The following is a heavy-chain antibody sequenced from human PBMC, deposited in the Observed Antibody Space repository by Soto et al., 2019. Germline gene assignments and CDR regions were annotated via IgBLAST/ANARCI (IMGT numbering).Heavy chain of an antibody. J-gene: IGHJ3*02. V-gene: IGHV4-59*08. CDR1: GGSINSYY. D-gene: IGHD3-16*02. CDR3: ARLYGLDAFDI. Sequence: QVQLQESGPGLVKPSETLSLTCTVSGGSINSYYWSWIRQPPGKGLEWIWYIYYSGSTNYNPSLTSRVTISVATSKNQFSLKLSSVTAADTAVYYCARLYGLDAFDIWGQGTMVTVSS. CDR2: IYYSGST.